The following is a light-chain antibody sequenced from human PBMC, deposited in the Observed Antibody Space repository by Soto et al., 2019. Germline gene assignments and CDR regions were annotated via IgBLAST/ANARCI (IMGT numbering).Light chain of an antibody. Sequence: DIQMTQSPSTLSASVGDRVTITCRASQSISSWLAWYQQKPGKAPKLLIYKASTLESGVPSRFSGSGSGTEFTLTISSEQTDDFATYSCNQSFTFGPGTKVDIK. CDR1: QSISSW. CDR3: NQSFT. V-gene: IGKV1-5*03. J-gene: IGKJ3*01. CDR2: KAS.